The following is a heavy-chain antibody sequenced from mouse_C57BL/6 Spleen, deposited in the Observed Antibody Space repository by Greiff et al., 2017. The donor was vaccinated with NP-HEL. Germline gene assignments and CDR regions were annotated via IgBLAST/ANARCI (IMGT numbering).Heavy chain of an antibody. V-gene: IGHV1-18*01. Sequence: VHVKQSGPELVKPGASVKIPCKASGYTFTDYNMDWVKQSHGKSLEWIGDINPNNGGTIYNQKFKGKATLTVDKSSSTAYMELRSLTSEDTAVYYCARLRGVYYYAMDYWGQGTSVTVSS. CDR2: INPNNGGT. J-gene: IGHJ4*01. CDR3: ARLRGVYYYAMDY. CDR1: GYTFTDYN.